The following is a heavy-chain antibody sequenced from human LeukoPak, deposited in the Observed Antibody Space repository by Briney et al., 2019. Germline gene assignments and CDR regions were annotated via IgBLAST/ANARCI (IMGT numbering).Heavy chain of an antibody. CDR2: IWYDGSNK. J-gene: IGHJ4*02. CDR3: AKVGGYYYDSSGSWYFDY. V-gene: IGHV3-33*06. CDR1: GFTFSSYG. Sequence: PGGSLRLSCAASGFTFSSYGMHWVRQAPGKGLEWVAVIWYDGSNKYYADSVKGRFTISRDNSKNTLYLQMNSLRAEDTAVYYCAKVGGYYYDSSGSWYFDYWGQGTLVTVSS. D-gene: IGHD3-22*01.